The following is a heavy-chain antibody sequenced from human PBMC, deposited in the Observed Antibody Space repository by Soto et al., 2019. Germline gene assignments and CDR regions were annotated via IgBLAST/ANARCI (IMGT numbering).Heavy chain of an antibody. D-gene: IGHD2-15*01. CDR2: IGPYKGGT. J-gene: IGHJ4*02. CDR3: ATDAKPWRDYSTGGLDF. V-gene: IGHV1-18*04. CDR1: GYSFVAYG. Sequence: ASVKVSCKTSGYSFVAYGISWVRQAPGQGLEWMAWIGPYKGGTKYAPGLQGRVTVTTDTSTSTAFMELRSLGTDDTAVYYCATDAKPWRDYSTGGLDFWGQGTLVTVSS.